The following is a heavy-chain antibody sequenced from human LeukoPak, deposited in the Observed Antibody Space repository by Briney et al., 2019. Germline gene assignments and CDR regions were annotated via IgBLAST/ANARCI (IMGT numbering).Heavy chain of an antibody. CDR2: INPNSGGT. CDR1: GYTFTSYA. Sequence: ASVKVSCKASGYTFTSYAMNWVRQAPGQGREWMGWINPNSGGTNYAQKFQGRVTMTRDTSISTAYMELSRLRSDDTAVYYCARGGSGWFDAFDIWGQGTMVTVSS. J-gene: IGHJ3*02. V-gene: IGHV1-2*02. D-gene: IGHD6-19*01. CDR3: ARGGSGWFDAFDI.